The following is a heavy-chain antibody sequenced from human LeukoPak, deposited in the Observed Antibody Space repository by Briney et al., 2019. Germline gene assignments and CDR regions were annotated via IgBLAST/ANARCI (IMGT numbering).Heavy chain of an antibody. CDR3: AELGITMIGGV. J-gene: IGHJ6*04. D-gene: IGHD3-10*02. CDR2: ISSSSTTI. V-gene: IGHV3-48*01. Sequence: GGSLRLSCAASGFTFSSYSMMWVRQAPGKGLEWVSYISSSSTTIHYADSVKGRFTISRDNAKNSVYLQTNSLRAEDTAVYYCAELGITMIGGVWGKGTTVTISS. CDR1: GFTFSSYS.